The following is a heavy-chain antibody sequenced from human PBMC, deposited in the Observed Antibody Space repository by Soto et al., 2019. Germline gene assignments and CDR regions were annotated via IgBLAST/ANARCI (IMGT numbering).Heavy chain of an antibody. J-gene: IGHJ6*02. Sequence: QVQLGQSGAEVKKPGSSVNVSCKASGGTFSSYAISWVRQSPGQALEWMGGIIPIFGTANYAQKFQGSVTINADESTSTAYMEQRSLRSDDTAVYYCARVQLATYYYYSVMDVWGQGTTVTPSS. V-gene: IGHV1-69*01. CDR3: ARVQLATYYYYSVMDV. CDR1: GGTFSSYA. D-gene: IGHD6-13*01. CDR2: IIPIFGTA.